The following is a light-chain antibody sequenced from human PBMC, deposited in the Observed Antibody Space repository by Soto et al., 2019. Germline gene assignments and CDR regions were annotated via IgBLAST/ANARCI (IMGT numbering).Light chain of an antibody. Sequence: SYELTQPPSLSVSPGQTASITCFEYKLESAFACWYQQKPGQSPVLVIYQDTRRPSGIPERFSGSSSGNTATLTISGTQAMDEADYYCQAWDSRTGVIFGGGTKLTVL. CDR1: KLESAF. V-gene: IGLV3-1*01. J-gene: IGLJ2*01. CDR3: QAWDSRTGVI. CDR2: QDT.